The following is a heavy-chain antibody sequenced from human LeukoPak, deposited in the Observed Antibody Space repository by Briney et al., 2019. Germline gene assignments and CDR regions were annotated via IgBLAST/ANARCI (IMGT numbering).Heavy chain of an antibody. Sequence: VSVKVSCKASGYTFTGFYMHWVRQAPGQGLEWMGWINPNSGGTNYAQKFRGRVTMTRDTSVNTAYMEVSRLRFDDTAVYYCASGLYNSGWAPLDDWGQGTLVTVSS. J-gene: IGHJ4*01. V-gene: IGHV1-2*02. D-gene: IGHD6-19*01. CDR1: GYTFTGFY. CDR2: INPNSGGT. CDR3: ASGLYNSGWAPLDD.